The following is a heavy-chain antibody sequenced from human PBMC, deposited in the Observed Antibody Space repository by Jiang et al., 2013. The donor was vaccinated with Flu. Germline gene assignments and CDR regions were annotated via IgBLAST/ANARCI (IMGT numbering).Heavy chain of an antibody. V-gene: IGHV3-23*01. CDR2: ISGSGGNT. CDR1: GFTFSSYA. Sequence: VQLLESGGGLVQPGGSLRLSCAASGFTFSSYAMSWVRQAPGKGLEWVSAISGSGGNTYYAGSVKGRLTVSRDNSKNTLYLQMNSLRAEDTAVYYCAKTITVAGWLYYFDYWGQGTLITVSS. CDR3: AKTITVAGWLYYFDY. J-gene: IGHJ4*02. D-gene: IGHD6-19*01.